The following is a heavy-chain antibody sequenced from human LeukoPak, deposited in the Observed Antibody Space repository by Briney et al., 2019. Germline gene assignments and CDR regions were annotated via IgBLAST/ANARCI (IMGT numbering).Heavy chain of an antibody. V-gene: IGHV3-7*05. J-gene: IGHJ5*02. D-gene: IGHD5-24*01. CDR1: GFSLSNSW. CDR2: IKQDGSEK. Sequence: GGSLRLSCAPSGFSLSNSWMICVRPALGEGLEWVGNIKQDGSEKRYADSVRGRFSISRDNAQTSLYLQMNSLRAEDTAVYYCARASDPWLQLSWGQGTLVTVSS. CDR3: ARASDPWLQLS.